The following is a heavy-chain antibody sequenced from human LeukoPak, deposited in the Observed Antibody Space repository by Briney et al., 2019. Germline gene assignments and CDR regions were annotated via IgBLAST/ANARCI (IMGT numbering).Heavy chain of an antibody. CDR2: ISAYNGNT. Sequence: ASVKVSCKASGYTFTSYGISWVRQAPGQGLEWMGWISAYNGNTNYAQNLQGRVNMTTATSTSTASMELRSLRSDDTAVYYCARLDSGYFDYWGQGTLVTVSS. J-gene: IGHJ4*02. V-gene: IGHV1-18*01. CDR3: ARLDSGYFDY. D-gene: IGHD6-25*01. CDR1: GYTFTSYG.